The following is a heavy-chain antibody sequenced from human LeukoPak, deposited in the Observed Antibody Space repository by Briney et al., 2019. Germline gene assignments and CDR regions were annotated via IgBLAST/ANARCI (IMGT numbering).Heavy chain of an antibody. V-gene: IGHV3-13*01. CDR3: AKAFDYNSLRGEGGSFDC. CDR1: GFNFSKND. CDR2: IGVGGDT. J-gene: IGHJ4*02. Sequence: GGSLRLSCVASGFNFSKNDMHWVRQTTERGLEWVSAIGVGGDTYYADPVKGRFTISRENGKNSVYLQMNSLRAGDTAVYFCAKAFDYNSLRGEGGSFDCWGQGALVTVSS. D-gene: IGHD4-11*01.